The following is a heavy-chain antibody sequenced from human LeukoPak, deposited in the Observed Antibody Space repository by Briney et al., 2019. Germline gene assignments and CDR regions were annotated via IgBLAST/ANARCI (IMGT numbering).Heavy chain of an antibody. J-gene: IGHJ4*02. CDR2: ISGSGGST. Sequence: PGGSLRLSCAASGLTFSSYAMSWVRQAPGKGLEWVSAISGSGGSTYYADSVKGRFTISRDNSKNTLYLQMNSLRAEDTAVYYCARGYNWNAIYFDYWGQGTLVTVSS. CDR3: ARGYNWNAIYFDY. CDR1: GLTFSSYA. V-gene: IGHV3-23*01. D-gene: IGHD1-1*01.